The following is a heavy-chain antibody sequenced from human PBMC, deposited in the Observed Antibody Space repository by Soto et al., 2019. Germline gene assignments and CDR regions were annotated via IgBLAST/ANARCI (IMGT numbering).Heavy chain of an antibody. J-gene: IGHJ6*02. CDR3: ARAYGSGSYYAVIYYYYGMDV. V-gene: IGHV4-38-2*01. CDR2: IYHSGST. Sequence: SETMSLTCGVAGDSISSGYYWGWIRQPPGKGLEWIGSIYHSGSTYYNPSLKSRVTISVDTSKNQFSLKLSSVTAADTAVYYCARAYGSGSYYAVIYYYYGMDVWGQGTTVTVSS. D-gene: IGHD3-10*01. CDR1: GDSISSGYY.